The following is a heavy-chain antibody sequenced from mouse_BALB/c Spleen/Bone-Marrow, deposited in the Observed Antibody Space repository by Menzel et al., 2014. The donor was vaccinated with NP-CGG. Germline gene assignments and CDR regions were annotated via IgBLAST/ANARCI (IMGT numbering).Heavy chain of an antibody. J-gene: IGHJ3*01. Sequence: VQGVESGPGLVAPSQSLSITCTVSGFSLTSYGVHWVRPAPGKGLEWLGAIWAGGSTNYNSALMARLSITKDNSNNQVFLEMDILQTDDTAMYYCDSVFTTATWGFAYWGQGTLVTVSA. D-gene: IGHD1-2*01. CDR1: GFSLTSYG. CDR2: IWAGGST. CDR3: DSVFTTATWGFAY. V-gene: IGHV2-9*02.